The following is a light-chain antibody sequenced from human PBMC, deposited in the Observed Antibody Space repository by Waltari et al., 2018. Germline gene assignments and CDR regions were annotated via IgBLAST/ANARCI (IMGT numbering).Light chain of an antibody. CDR3: HQYNNWPGT. CDR2: GAS. CDR1: QSITSN. Sequence: VMTQFPATLSLSPGESATLFCRASQSITSNLAWYQQKPGQAPRILMYGASIRAPGIPARVSGSGSGTEFTLTISSLQSEDFAVYYCHQYNNWPGTFGQGTKLEIK. J-gene: IGKJ2*02. V-gene: IGKV3-15*01.